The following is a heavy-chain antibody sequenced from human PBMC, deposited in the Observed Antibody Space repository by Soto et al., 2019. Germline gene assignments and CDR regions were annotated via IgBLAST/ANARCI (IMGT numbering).Heavy chain of an antibody. CDR1: GASISSTSSGDW. D-gene: IGHD1-26*01. Sequence: QVQLQESGPGLVKPSGTLSLTCTVSGASISSTSSGDWWSWVRQPPGKGLEWIGEIHHSGSTNYNPSLKSRVTMSVDKSKNQFSLRLNSVTAADTAVYYCAKMVGATLVDYWGQGTLVTVSS. CDR3: AKMVGATLVDY. J-gene: IGHJ4*02. V-gene: IGHV4-4*02. CDR2: IHHSGST.